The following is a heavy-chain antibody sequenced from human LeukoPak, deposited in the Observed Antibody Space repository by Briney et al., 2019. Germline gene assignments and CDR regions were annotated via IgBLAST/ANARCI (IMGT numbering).Heavy chain of an antibody. V-gene: IGHV4-4*07. CDR3: ARGPPPDLDY. Sequence: PSETLSLTCTVSGDSISSYYWSWIRQPAGKGLEWIGRIHPSGSTNYNPSLKSRVTLSVDTSKNEFSLKLSSGTAADTAVYYCARGPPPDLDYWGRGTLVTVSS. CDR1: GDSISSYY. J-gene: IGHJ4*02. CDR2: IHPSGST.